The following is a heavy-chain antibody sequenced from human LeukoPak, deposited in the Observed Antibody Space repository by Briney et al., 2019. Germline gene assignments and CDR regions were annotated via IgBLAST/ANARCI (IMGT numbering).Heavy chain of an antibody. Sequence: PGRSLRLSCAASGFSVSNNYMSWVRQAPGKGLEWVSIIYTGGSPYYADSVKGRFTISRDNSKNTLSLQMNSLRADDTAVYYCARFYVATIGDSFDMWGQGTKVTVSS. D-gene: IGHD5-12*01. V-gene: IGHV3-53*01. CDR3: ARFYVATIGDSFDM. CDR1: GFSVSNNY. CDR2: IYTGGSP. J-gene: IGHJ3*02.